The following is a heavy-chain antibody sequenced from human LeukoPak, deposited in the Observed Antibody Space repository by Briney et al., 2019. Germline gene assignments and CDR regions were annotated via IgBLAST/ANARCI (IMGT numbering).Heavy chain of an antibody. CDR2: IKQDGSEK. J-gene: IGHJ3*02. CDR3: ARYSGNYRAFDI. V-gene: IGHV3-7*05. D-gene: IGHD1-26*01. CDR1: GFTFSSYW. Sequence: PGGSLRLSCAASGFTFSSYWMSWVRQAPGKGLEWLANIKQDGSEKYYMDSVKGRFTISRDNPKNSLYLQVNSLRAEDTAVYYCARYSGNYRAFDIWGQGTMVTVSS.